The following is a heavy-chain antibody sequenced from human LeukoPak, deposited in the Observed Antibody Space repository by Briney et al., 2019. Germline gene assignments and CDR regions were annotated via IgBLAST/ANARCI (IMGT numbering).Heavy chain of an antibody. Sequence: ASVKVSCKASGYTFTSYYMHRVRQAPGQGLEWMGIINPSGGSTSYAQKFQGRVTMTRDTSTSTVYMELSSLRSEDTAVYYCATVGGYYDSSGYSDYWGQGTLVTVSS. J-gene: IGHJ4*02. V-gene: IGHV1-46*01. CDR1: GYTFTSYY. CDR2: INPSGGST. CDR3: ATVGGYYDSSGYSDY. D-gene: IGHD3-22*01.